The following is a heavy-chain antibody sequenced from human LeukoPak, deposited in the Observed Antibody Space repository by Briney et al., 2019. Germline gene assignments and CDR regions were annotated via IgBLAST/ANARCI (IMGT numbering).Heavy chain of an antibody. D-gene: IGHD1-1*01. V-gene: IGHV4-59*01. Sequence: SETLSLTCTVSGNXISSFFCSWIRQPPGKGLEWIGSMHYSGDSKYNPSLRSRVSLSIDTSKQQFSLRLSSVTAADTAVYYCARDLELERNRWNYFESWGQGALVTVSS. CDR2: MHYSGDS. CDR3: ARDLELERNRWNYFES. J-gene: IGHJ4*02. CDR1: GNXISSFF.